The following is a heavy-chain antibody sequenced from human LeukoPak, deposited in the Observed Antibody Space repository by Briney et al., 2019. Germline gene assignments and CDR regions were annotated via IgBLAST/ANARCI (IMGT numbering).Heavy chain of an antibody. D-gene: IGHD3-10*01. V-gene: IGHV3-7*01. CDR1: GFTFSSYA. CDR3: ARDSAGFDY. Sequence: PGRSLRLSCAASGFTFSSYAMHWVRQAPGKGLEWVANIKQDGSEKYYVDSVKGRFTISRDNAKNSLYLQMNSLRAEDTAVYYCARDSAGFDYWGQGTLVTVSS. J-gene: IGHJ4*02. CDR2: IKQDGSEK.